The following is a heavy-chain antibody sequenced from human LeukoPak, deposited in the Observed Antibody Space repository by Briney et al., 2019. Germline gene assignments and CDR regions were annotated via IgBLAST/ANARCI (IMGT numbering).Heavy chain of an antibody. D-gene: IGHD2-2*01. J-gene: IGHJ4*02. CDR3: ARDSHCSSTSCHFDY. Sequence: GESLKISCKGSGYSFTSYWISWVRQMPGKGLEWMGRIDPSDSYTNYSPSFQGHVTISADKSISTAYLQWSSLKASDTAMYYCARDSHCSSTSCHFDYWGQGTLVIVSS. CDR1: GYSFTSYW. V-gene: IGHV5-10-1*01. CDR2: IDPSDSYT.